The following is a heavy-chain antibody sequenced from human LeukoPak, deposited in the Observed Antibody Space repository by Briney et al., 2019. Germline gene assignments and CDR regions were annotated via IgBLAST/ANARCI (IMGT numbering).Heavy chain of an antibody. CDR1: GFTVSSSY. D-gene: IGHD3-22*01. Sequence: GGSLRLSCAASGFTVSSSYMSWVRQAPGKGLEWVSVIYSGGSTYYADSVKGRFTISRDNSKNTLYLQMNSLRAEDTAVYYCARELYDSSGYYYDAFDIWGQGTMVTVSS. V-gene: IGHV3-53*01. CDR2: IYSGGST. CDR3: ARELYDSSGYYYDAFDI. J-gene: IGHJ3*02.